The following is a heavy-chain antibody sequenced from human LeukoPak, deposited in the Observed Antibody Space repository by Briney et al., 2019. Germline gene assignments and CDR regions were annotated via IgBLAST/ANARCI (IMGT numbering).Heavy chain of an antibody. V-gene: IGHV4-59*01. CDR1: GGSINGYY. J-gene: IGHJ4*02. CDR3: ARADYDTSAYYYTFDY. Sequence: SETLSLTCTVSGGSINGYYWSWIRQPPEKGLEWIGYIYYRGSTNYNPSLKSRVTISVDSSKNQFSLKLSSVTAADTALYYCARADYDTSAYYYTFDYWGQGTLVTVSS. D-gene: IGHD3-22*01. CDR2: IYYRGST.